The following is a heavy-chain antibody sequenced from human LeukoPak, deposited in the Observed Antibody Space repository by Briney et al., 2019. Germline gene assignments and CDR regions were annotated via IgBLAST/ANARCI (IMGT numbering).Heavy chain of an antibody. CDR2: INYGSSYI. Sequence: GGSLRLSCAASGFAFSSYGMNWVRQAPGKGLEWVSSINYGSSYIYYADSVKGRFTISRDNANNSLYLQMNSLRAEDTAVYYCARDRSEQLSSMDVWGQGTTVTVSS. CDR3: ARDRSEQLSSMDV. D-gene: IGHD5-18*01. CDR1: GFAFSSYG. V-gene: IGHV3-21*01. J-gene: IGHJ6*02.